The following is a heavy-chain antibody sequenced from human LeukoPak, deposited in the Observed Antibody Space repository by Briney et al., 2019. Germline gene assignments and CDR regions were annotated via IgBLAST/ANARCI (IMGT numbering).Heavy chain of an antibody. J-gene: IGHJ4*02. CDR2: IYHRGST. D-gene: IGHD3-9*01. CDR1: GSAVSSDDHF. Sequence: SETLSLTCAVSGSAVSSDDHFWSRIRQPPGRGLEWIGYIYHRGSTSYNPSLRSRVTVSLDKSRNQFSLNLYSVTAADTAVYYCARAPYDILTGYFLFDSWGQGTLITVSS. V-gene: IGHV4-30-2*01. CDR3: ARAPYDILTGYFLFDS.